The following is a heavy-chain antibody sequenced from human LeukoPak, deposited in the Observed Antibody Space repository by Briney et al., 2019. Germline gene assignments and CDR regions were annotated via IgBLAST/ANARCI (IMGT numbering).Heavy chain of an antibody. CDR2: ITPSSSST. CDR1: GYTFTNYY. D-gene: IGHD1-26*01. CDR3: IVGATTLEPSLDY. J-gene: IGHJ4*02. V-gene: IGHV1-46*01. Sequence: ASVKVSCKASGYTFTNYYIHWVRQAPGQGLEWMGIITPSSSSTIYAQKFQGRVAMTEDTSTDTAYMELSSLRSEDTAVYYCIVGATTLEPSLDYWGQGTLVTVSS.